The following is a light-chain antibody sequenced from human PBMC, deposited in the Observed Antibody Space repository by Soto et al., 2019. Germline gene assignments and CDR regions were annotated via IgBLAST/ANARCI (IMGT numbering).Light chain of an antibody. CDR1: QSLSYW. J-gene: IGKJ2*03. V-gene: IGKV1-5*03. CDR2: KAS. Sequence: DIQMTQSPSTLSASVGDTVTITCRASQSLSYWLAWYQQKPGQAPKLLIHKASTLESGVPSRFSGSGSGTEFTLTISSLQPDDFAFFYCQQYDRFPYSFGQGPNLDIK. CDR3: QQYDRFPYS.